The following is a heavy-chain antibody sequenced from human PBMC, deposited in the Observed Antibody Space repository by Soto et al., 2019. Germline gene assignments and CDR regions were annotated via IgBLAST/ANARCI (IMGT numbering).Heavy chain of an antibody. D-gene: IGHD5-12*01. J-gene: IGHJ4*02. V-gene: IGHV1-69*01. Sequence: QVRLDQSGAEMKKPGSSVKVSCRSSGGTFSTYSFSWVRQAPGQGLALMGGIIPVFGSAKYAQSSQGRVTITADESTSTVFLELTSLTFEDTAIYYFARDGGYIAYEPSHFSDSWGQGTLVTVSS. CDR2: IIPVFGSA. CDR1: GGTFSTYS. CDR3: ARDGGYIAYEPSHFSDS.